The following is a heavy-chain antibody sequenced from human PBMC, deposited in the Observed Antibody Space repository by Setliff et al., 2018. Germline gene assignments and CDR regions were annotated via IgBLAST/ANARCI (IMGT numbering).Heavy chain of an antibody. CDR3: ARGSGRGYSYGLFDY. V-gene: IGHV4-38-2*01. Sequence: SETLSLTCGVSGYSIRSGYYWGWVRQPPGKGLRWIGKIYQSGNTYYNPSLKSRVTMSVDVSRDQFSLELSSVTAADTAVYFCARGSGRGYSYGLFDYWGQGSLVTVSS. D-gene: IGHD5-18*01. CDR1: GYSIRSGYY. J-gene: IGHJ4*02. CDR2: IYQSGNT.